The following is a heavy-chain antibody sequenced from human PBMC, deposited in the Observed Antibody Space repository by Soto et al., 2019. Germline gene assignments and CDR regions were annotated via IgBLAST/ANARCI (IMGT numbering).Heavy chain of an antibody. CDR1: GGSFSGYY. CDR3: ARGRRMDV. Sequence: QVQLQQWGAGLLKPSATLSLTCAVYGGSFSGYYWSWIRQPPGKGLEWIGEINHSGSTNYNPSLKSRVTISVDTSKNQFSLKLSSVTAADTAVYYCARGRRMDVWGKGTTVTVSS. V-gene: IGHV4-34*01. CDR2: INHSGST. J-gene: IGHJ6*04.